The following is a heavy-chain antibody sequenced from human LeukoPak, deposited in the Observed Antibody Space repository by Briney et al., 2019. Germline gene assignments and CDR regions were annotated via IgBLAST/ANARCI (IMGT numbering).Heavy chain of an antibody. J-gene: IGHJ5*01. D-gene: IGHD2-8*01. Sequence: PSETLSLTCTVSGDSTSNFYWNWIRQSPGKGLEWIGNIHYSGSSVYKPSLKSRGTISIDTSRRQFFLKLNSVTAADTAVYFCALAPNSNWFDFWGPGILVTVSS. CDR2: IHYSGSS. CDR3: ALAPNSNWFDF. V-gene: IGHV4-59*03. CDR1: GDSTSNFY.